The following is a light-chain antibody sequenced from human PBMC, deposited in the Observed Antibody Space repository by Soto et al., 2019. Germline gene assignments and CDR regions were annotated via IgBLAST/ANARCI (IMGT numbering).Light chain of an antibody. V-gene: IGKV1-33*01. CDR2: DAS. CDR3: QQYGNLVT. CDR1: QDINNY. Sequence: DIQMTQSPSSLSASVGDRVTITCQASQDINNYLNWYQQKPGKAPKLLIYDASDLETGVPSRFTGSRSGTDFSFTISSLQPEDMATYYCQQYGNLVTFGGGTKVEIK. J-gene: IGKJ4*01.